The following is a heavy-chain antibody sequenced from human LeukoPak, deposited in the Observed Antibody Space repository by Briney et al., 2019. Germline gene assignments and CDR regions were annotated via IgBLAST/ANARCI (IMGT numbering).Heavy chain of an antibody. CDR1: GFTFSSYA. Sequence: PGGSLRLSCAASGFTFSSYAMSWVRQAPGKGLEWVSAISGSGGSTYYADSVKGRFTISRGNSKNTLYLQMNSLRAEDTAVYYCAKIGYYDFWSGYSSWGQGTLVTVSS. D-gene: IGHD3-3*01. CDR3: AKIGYYDFWSGYSS. J-gene: IGHJ5*02. V-gene: IGHV3-23*01. CDR2: ISGSGGST.